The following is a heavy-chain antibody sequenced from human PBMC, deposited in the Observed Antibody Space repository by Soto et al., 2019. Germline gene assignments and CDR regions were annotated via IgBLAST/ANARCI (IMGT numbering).Heavy chain of an antibody. CDR1: GLIFTNAW. CDR2: IKSNADGGTT. D-gene: IGHD4-17*01. Sequence: EVHLVESGGGLAKPGGSLRLSCAGSGLIFTNAWMTWVRQTPGKGLEWLGRIKSNADGGTTDYSAPVQGRITISRNDSKNTLYLQIDSLILEDTGVYYCTTIKVTTASFDYWGQGALVTVSS. V-gene: IGHV3-15*01. J-gene: IGHJ4*02. CDR3: TTIKVTTASFDY.